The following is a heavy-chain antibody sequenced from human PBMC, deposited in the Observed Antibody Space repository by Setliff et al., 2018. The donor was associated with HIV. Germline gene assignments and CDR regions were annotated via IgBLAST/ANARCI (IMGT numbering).Heavy chain of an antibody. CDR2: IYARGST. J-gene: IGHJ4*02. D-gene: IGHD3-10*01. CDR1: GGSFSGYY. Sequence: SETLSLTCAVYGGSFSGYYWSWIRQPPGKGLEWIGSIYARGSTYYNPSLKSRVTISVDTSKNQFSLKLSSVTAADTAVYYCARELLRSWDGSENSYKPYYFDYWGQGTLVTVSS. V-gene: IGHV4-34*01. CDR3: ARELLRSWDGSENSYKPYYFDY.